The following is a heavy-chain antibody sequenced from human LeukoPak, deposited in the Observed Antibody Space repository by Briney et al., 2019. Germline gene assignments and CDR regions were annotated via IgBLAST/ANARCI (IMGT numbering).Heavy chain of an antibody. J-gene: IGHJ4*02. V-gene: IGHV3-30*18. CDR3: AKEGPRGSYYGRYFDY. Sequence: GGSLRLSCAASGFTFSSYGMHWVRQAPGKGLEWVAVISYDGSNKYYADSVKGRFTISRDNSKNTLYLQMNRLRAEDTAVYYCAKEGPRGSYYGRYFDYWGQGTLVTVSS. CDR1: GFTFSSYG. D-gene: IGHD1-26*01. CDR2: ISYDGSNK.